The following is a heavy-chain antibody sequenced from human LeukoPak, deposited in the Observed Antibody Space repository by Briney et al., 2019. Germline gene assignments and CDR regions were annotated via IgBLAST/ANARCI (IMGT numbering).Heavy chain of an antibody. D-gene: IGHD6-19*01. Sequence: ASVKVSCKASGYTFTGYYMHWVRQAPGQGLEWMGWINPNSGGTNYAQKLQGRVTMTRDTSISTAYMELSRLRSDDTAVYYCARDGGRRTAVAGNRYWGQGTLVTVSS. V-gene: IGHV1-2*02. J-gene: IGHJ4*02. CDR1: GYTFTGYY. CDR2: INPNSGGT. CDR3: ARDGGRRTAVAGNRY.